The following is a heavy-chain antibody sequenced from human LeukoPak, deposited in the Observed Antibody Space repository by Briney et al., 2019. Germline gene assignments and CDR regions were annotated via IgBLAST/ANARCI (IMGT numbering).Heavy chain of an antibody. Sequence: PSGGSLRLSCAASGFSFYYYAMRWVRQAPGKGLEWLSEISGGGENTNYADSVKGRFTISRDNSKDTLFLHMSSLRVEDTAVYYCTTSWPKVREGDQWGQGTLVTVSS. D-gene: IGHD3-16*01. CDR2: ISGGGENT. V-gene: IGHV3-23*01. J-gene: IGHJ4*02. CDR3: TTSWPKVREGDQ. CDR1: GFSFYYYA.